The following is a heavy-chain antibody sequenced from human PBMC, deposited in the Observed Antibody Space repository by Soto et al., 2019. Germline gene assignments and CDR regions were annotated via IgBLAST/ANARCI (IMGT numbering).Heavy chain of an antibody. CDR1: GDSISSGDYY. D-gene: IGHD4-4*01. Sequence: SETLSLTCTVSGDSISSGDYYWSWIRQPPGKGLEWIGYIFYSGRTYYNPSLKSRVIMSVDTSKNQFSLKLSSVTAADTAVYYCARYRYDYSNRHFDYWGQGTLVTVSS. CDR3: ARYRYDYSNRHFDY. CDR2: IFYSGRT. V-gene: IGHV4-30-4*01. J-gene: IGHJ4*02.